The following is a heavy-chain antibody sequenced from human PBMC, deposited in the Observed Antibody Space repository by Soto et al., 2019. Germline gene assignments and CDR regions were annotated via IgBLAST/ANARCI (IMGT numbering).Heavy chain of an antibody. D-gene: IGHD3-22*01. CDR1: GGSVNTAPYH. Sequence: SETLSLTCTVSGGSVNTAPYHWSWIRQSPRSGLEWIGNIYYTGSTNYNPSFESRVAISLDTSNNQFSLRLTSLTAADTAVYFCARDHHSYYDTSGYYPYFDFWGQGTLVTVSS. J-gene: IGHJ4*02. V-gene: IGHV4-61*01. CDR3: ARDHHSYYDTSGYYPYFDF. CDR2: IYYTGST.